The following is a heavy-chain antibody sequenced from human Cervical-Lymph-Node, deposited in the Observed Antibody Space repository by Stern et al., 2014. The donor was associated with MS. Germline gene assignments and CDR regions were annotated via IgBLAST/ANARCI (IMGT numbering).Heavy chain of an antibody. D-gene: IGHD3-3*01. CDR1: AFSFTRFA. CDR2: IVVGSGYT. Sequence: QMQLVQSGPEVKKPGTSVKVSCRASAFSFTRFAIQWVRQARGQRLEWIGWIVVGSGYTNYAQKFQERVTITRDMSTSTAYMELSSLTSEDTAVYYCAADHPTIFGGVVMGPDDHYSMDVWGQGTTVTVSS. V-gene: IGHV1-58*02. CDR3: AADHPTIFGGVVMGPDDHYSMDV. J-gene: IGHJ6*02.